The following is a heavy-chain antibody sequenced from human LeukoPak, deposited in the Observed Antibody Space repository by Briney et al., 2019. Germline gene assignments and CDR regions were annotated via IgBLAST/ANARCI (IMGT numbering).Heavy chain of an antibody. J-gene: IGHJ4*02. CDR2: FDPEDGET. D-gene: IGHD1-26*01. CDR3: ATAPPIVGANGES. V-gene: IGHV1-24*01. Sequence: ASVKVSCKVSGYTLTELSMHWVRQAPGKGLEWMGGFDPEDGETINAQKFQGRVTMTEDTSTDTAYMELSSLRSEDTAVYYCATAPPIVGANGESWGQGTLVTVSS. CDR1: GYTLTELS.